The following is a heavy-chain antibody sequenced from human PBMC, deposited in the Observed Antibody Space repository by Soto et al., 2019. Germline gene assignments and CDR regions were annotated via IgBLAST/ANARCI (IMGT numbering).Heavy chain of an antibody. V-gene: IGHV3-64D*08. D-gene: IGHD6-6*01. J-gene: IGHJ3*02. CDR3: VKGMYSSSSWTDSAFDI. CDR2: ISSNGGST. CDR1: GFTFSSYA. Sequence: GGSLRLSCSASGFTFSSYAMHWVRQAPGKGLEYVSAISSNGGSTYYADSVKGRFTISRVNSKNTLYLQMSSLRAEDTAVYYCVKGMYSSSSWTDSAFDIWGQGTMVTVSS.